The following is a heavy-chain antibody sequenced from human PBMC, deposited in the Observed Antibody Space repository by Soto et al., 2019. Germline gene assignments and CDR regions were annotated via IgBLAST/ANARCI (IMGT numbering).Heavy chain of an antibody. D-gene: IGHD2-15*01. J-gene: IGHJ3*02. Sequence: QLQLQESGPGLVKPSETLSLTCTVSGGSISSSSYYWGWIRQPPGKGLEGIGSLYYSGSTYYSPSLKSRVTISVDTSKNQFSLKLSSVTAADTAVYYCARLLVVVVSSPDAFDIWGQGTMVTVSS. CDR3: ARLLVVVVSSPDAFDI. V-gene: IGHV4-39*01. CDR2: LYYSGST. CDR1: GGSISSSSYY.